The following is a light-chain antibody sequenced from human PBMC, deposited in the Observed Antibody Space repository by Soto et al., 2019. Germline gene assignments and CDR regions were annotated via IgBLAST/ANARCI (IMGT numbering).Light chain of an antibody. V-gene: IGKV3-11*01. CDR3: QQRSSWPRT. CDR1: QSVSSY. J-gene: IGKJ1*01. Sequence: EIVLTQSPATLSLSPGERATLSCRASQSVSSYLAWYQQKPGQAPRLLISDASNRATGIPARFSGGGSGTDFTLTISSLEPEDFAVYYCQQRSSWPRTFGQGTKVEIK. CDR2: DAS.